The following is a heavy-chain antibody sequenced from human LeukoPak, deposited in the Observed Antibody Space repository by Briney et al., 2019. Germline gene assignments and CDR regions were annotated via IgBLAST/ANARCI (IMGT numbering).Heavy chain of an antibody. D-gene: IGHD4-17*01. Sequence: ASVKVSCKASGYTFTSYYMHWVRQAPGQGLEWMGIINPSGGSTSYAQKFRGRVTMTRDTSTSTVYMELSSLRSEDTAVYYCARTYGDYGAFDIWGQGTMVTVSS. CDR2: INPSGGST. V-gene: IGHV1-46*01. J-gene: IGHJ3*02. CDR1: GYTFTSYY. CDR3: ARTYGDYGAFDI.